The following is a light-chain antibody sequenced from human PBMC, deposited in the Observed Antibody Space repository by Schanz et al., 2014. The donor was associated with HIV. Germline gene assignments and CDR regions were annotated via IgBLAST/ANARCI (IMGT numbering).Light chain of an antibody. CDR3: SSFAGNNKLL. J-gene: IGLJ2*01. CDR2: DVS. CDR1: SSDVGGYNY. V-gene: IGLV2-14*03. Sequence: QSALTQPASVSGSPGQSITISCTGTSSDVGGYNYVSWYQQHPGKAPKLMIYDVSNRPSGVSNRFSGSKSGTSASLAITGLQADDEADYYCSSFAGNNKLLFGGGTKLTVL.